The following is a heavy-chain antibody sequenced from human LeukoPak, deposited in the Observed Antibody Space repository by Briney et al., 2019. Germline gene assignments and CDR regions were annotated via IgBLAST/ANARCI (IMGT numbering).Heavy chain of an antibody. J-gene: IGHJ4*02. V-gene: IGHV1-8*01. CDR1: GYTFTSYD. Sequence: ASVKVSCKASGYTFTSYDINWVRQATGQGLEWMGWMNPNSGNTGYAQKFQGRVTMTRDTSISTAYMELSRLRSEDTAVYYCARFLPDTGSLVWGQGTLVTVSS. D-gene: IGHD1-26*01. CDR3: ARFLPDTGSLV. CDR2: MNPNSGNT.